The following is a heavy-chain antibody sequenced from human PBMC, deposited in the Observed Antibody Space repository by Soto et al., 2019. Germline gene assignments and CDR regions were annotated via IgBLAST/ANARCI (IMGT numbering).Heavy chain of an antibody. D-gene: IGHD6-13*01. Sequence: QMQLVQSGAEVKKPRASVKVSCKASGYTFTRHYIHWVRQTPGQGLEWMGIINSSGGHTYYAQKFQGRVALISDTSTSTVYIELSSLRSEDKAVYYCARDLLAAGSDALDIWGQGTMVTVSS. CDR2: INSSGGHT. V-gene: IGHV1-46*01. CDR1: GYTFTRHY. CDR3: ARDLLAAGSDALDI. J-gene: IGHJ3*02.